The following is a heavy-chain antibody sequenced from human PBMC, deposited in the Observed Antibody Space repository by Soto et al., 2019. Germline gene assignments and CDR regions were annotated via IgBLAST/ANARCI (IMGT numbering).Heavy chain of an antibody. CDR3: AMVDVYVTPSPQDV. D-gene: IGHD3-16*01. CDR1: GYSFTRYG. Sequence: QVQLVQSRAEVKNPGASVKVSCKASGYSFTRYGIAWARQAPGQGLEWMGWINTYNVNPNYAQNLQGRAPLTTDTSTSRACMELTSLRSNDTAIYYCAMVDVYVTPSPQDVWGQGTTVIVSS. CDR2: INTYNVNP. J-gene: IGHJ6*02. V-gene: IGHV1-18*01.